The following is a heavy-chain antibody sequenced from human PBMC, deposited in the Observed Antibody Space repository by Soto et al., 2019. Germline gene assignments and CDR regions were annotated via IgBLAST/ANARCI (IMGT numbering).Heavy chain of an antibody. CDR2: ISSSGSTI. J-gene: IGHJ3*02. CDR3: ASVDSIVVVPAAPTGDAFDI. D-gene: IGHD2-2*01. CDR1: GFTFSSYE. Sequence: GGSLRLSCAASGFTFSSYEMNWVRQAPGKGLEWVSYISSSGSTIYYADSVKGRFTISRDNAKNSLYLQMNSLRAEDTAVYYCASVDSIVVVPAAPTGDAFDIWGQGTMVTVSS. V-gene: IGHV3-48*03.